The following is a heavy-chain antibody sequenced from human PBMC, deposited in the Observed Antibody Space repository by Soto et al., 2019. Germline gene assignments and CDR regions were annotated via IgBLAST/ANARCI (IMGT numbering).Heavy chain of an antibody. D-gene: IGHD1-1*01. CDR3: ARYRREALAGYTLDD. Sequence: SETLSLTCTVSGGSISSNYWTWIRQPPGKGLEWIGYVYNSGSTNYNPSLKSRVTISEDTSQSQFSLKVNSMTAAETAAYYFARYRREALAGYTLDDWGQGILVTVSS. V-gene: IGHV4-59*01. CDR2: VYNSGST. J-gene: IGHJ4*02. CDR1: GGSISSNY.